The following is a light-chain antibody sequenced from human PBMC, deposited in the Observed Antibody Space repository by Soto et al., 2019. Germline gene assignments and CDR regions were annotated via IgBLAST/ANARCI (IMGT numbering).Light chain of an antibody. CDR1: SSDVGDYNY. CDR2: DVR. Sequence: SALTQPRSVSGSPGQSVTISCTGTSSDVGDYNYVSWYQQHPGKVPKLLIYDVRRRPSGVPDRFSGSKSGNTASLTISGLQAEDEADYYCCSYAGSSLYVFGTGTKLTVL. V-gene: IGLV2-11*01. J-gene: IGLJ1*01. CDR3: CSYAGSSLYV.